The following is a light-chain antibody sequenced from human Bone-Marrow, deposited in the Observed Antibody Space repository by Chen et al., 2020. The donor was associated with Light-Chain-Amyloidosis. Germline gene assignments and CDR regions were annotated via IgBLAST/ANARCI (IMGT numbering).Light chain of an antibody. J-gene: IGLJ3*02. CDR2: DDS. Sequence: YVLTQPSSVSVATGQTATIACGGNNIGATSVHWYQQTPGQAPLLVVYDDSDRPSGIPERLSGSNSGNTATLTISRVEAGDEADYYCQVWDRSSDRPVFGGGTKLTVL. CDR1: NIGATS. V-gene: IGLV3-21*02. CDR3: QVWDRSSDRPV.